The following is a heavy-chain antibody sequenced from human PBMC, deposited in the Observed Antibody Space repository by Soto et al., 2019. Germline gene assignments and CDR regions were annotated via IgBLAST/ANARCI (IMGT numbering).Heavy chain of an antibody. CDR2: IYHSGST. CDR3: ARAAGGGYCSGGSCYSRAFDI. J-gene: IGHJ3*02. D-gene: IGHD2-15*01. CDR1: GYSISSGYY. V-gene: IGHV4-38-2*01. Sequence: PSETLSLTCAFSGYSISSGYYWGWIRQPPGKGLEWIGSIYHSGSTYYNPSLKSRVAISVDTSKNQFSLKLSSVTAADTAVYYCARAAGGGYCSGGSCYSRAFDIWGQGTMVTVS.